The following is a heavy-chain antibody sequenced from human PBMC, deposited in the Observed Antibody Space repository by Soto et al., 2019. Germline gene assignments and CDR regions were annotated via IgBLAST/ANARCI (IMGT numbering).Heavy chain of an antibody. CDR2: IITILGIA. CDR1: GGTFSSYT. D-gene: IGHD2-15*01. Sequence: QVQLVQSGAEVKKPGSSVKVSCKASGGTFSSYTISWVRQAPGQGLEWMGRIITILGIATYAQKFQGRVTITADKSTSTAYMEVSSLRSEDTAVYYCARDSGYCTGGSCKIEGPIDYWGQGTLVTVSS. J-gene: IGHJ4*02. CDR3: ARDSGYCTGGSCKIEGPIDY. V-gene: IGHV1-69*08.